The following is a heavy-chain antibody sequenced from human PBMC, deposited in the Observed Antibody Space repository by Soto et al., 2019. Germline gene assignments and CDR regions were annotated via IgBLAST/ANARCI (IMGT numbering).Heavy chain of an antibody. Sequence: QVQLVESGGGVVQPGRSLRLSCAASGFSFSSYGMHWVRQAPGKGLEWVAVIWNDGSNKYYADSVKGRFTISRDNSKNTLYLQMNSLRAEDTAVYYCAREFWSGPFEYWGQGTLATVSS. CDR1: GFSFSSYG. CDR2: IWNDGSNK. D-gene: IGHD3-3*01. J-gene: IGHJ4*02. V-gene: IGHV3-33*01. CDR3: AREFWSGPFEY.